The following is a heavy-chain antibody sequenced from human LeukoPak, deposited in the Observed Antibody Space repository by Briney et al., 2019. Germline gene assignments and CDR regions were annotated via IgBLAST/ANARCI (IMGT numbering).Heavy chain of an antibody. V-gene: IGHV3-7*01. Sequence: GGSLRLSCAASGFTFSSYEMNWVRQAPGKGLEWVANIKQDGSEKYYVDSVKGRFTISRDNAKNSLYLQMNSLRAEDTAVYYCARAVIDSSGWYSYYYYYMDVWGKGTTVTVSS. CDR1: GFTFSSYE. D-gene: IGHD6-19*01. J-gene: IGHJ6*03. CDR2: IKQDGSEK. CDR3: ARAVIDSSGWYSYYYYYMDV.